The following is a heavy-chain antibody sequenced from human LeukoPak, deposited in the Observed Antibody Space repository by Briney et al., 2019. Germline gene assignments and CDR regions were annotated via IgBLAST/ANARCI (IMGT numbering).Heavy chain of an antibody. Sequence: GGSLRLSCAASGFTFSSYSMNWVRQAPGKGLEWVSSISSSSSYIYYADSVKGRFTISRDNAKNSLYLQMNSLRAEDTAVYCCASVGWFGELFVDYWGQGTLVTVSS. CDR1: GFTFSSYS. D-gene: IGHD3-10*01. V-gene: IGHV3-21*01. J-gene: IGHJ4*02. CDR2: ISSSSSYI. CDR3: ASVGWFGELFVDY.